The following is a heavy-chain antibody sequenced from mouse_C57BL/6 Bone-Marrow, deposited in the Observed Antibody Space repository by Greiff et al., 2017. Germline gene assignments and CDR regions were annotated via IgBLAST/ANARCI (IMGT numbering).Heavy chain of an antibody. J-gene: IGHJ3*01. CDR1: GYTFTSYW. D-gene: IGHD1-1*01. V-gene: IGHV1-55*01. CDR3: ARSYYGTWFAY. CDR2: IYPGSGST. Sequence: QVQLQQPGAELVKPGASVKMSCKASGYTFTSYWITGVKQRPGQGLEWIGDIYPGSGSTNYNEKFKSKATLIVDTSSSTAYMQLSSLTSEDSAVYYCARSYYGTWFAYWGQGTLVTVSA.